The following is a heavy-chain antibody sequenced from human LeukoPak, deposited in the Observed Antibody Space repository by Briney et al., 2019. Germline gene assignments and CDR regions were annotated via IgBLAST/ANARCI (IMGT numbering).Heavy chain of an antibody. D-gene: IGHD3-16*01. CDR3: AKVSLLMTNDAFDI. CDR2: IKQDGSEK. Sequence: GGSLRLSCAASGFTFSSYWMSWVRQAPGKGLEWVANIKQDGSEKYYVDSVKGRFTISRDNSKNTLYLQMNSLRTEDTAVYHCAKVSLLMTNDAFDIWGPGTMVTVSS. V-gene: IGHV3-7*01. CDR1: GFTFSSYW. J-gene: IGHJ3*02.